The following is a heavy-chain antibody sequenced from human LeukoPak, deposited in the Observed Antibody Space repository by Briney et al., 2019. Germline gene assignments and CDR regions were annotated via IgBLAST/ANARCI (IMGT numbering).Heavy chain of an antibody. CDR1: GYTFSSYY. Sequence: ASVKVSCKASGYTFSSYYLHWVRQAPGRGLGWMGIINPDGGSTTYAQKIQGRVTMTRDMSTSTVYMEVSSLRSEDTAVYYCARAYSGYGGYFDYWGQGTLVTVSS. CDR2: INPDGGST. J-gene: IGHJ4*02. CDR3: ARAYSGYGGYFDY. D-gene: IGHD5-12*01. V-gene: IGHV1-46*01.